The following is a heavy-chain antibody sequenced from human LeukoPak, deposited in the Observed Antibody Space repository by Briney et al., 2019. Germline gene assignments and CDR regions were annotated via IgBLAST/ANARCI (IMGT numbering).Heavy chain of an antibody. CDR2: IIPIFGTA. CDR1: GYTFTSYY. V-gene: IGHV1-69*13. D-gene: IGHD3-9*01. J-gene: IGHJ6*03. CDR3: ARVGDYDILTGYYKNYYYYMDV. Sequence: SVKVSCKASGYTFTSYYMHWVRQAPGQGLEWMGGIIPIFGTANYAQKFQGRVTITADESTSTAYMELSSLRSEDTAVYYCARVGDYDILTGYYKNYYYYMDVWGKGTTVTISS.